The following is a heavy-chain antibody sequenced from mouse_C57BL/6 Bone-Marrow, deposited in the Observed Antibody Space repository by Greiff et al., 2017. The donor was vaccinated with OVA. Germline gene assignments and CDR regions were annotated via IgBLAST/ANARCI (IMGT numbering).Heavy chain of an antibody. D-gene: IGHD2-5*01. Sequence: VQLQQSGPELVKPGASVKISCKASGYSFTGYCMNWVKQSPEKSLEWIGEINPGTGGTNYNEKFKAKATLTADKSSSTAYMQLSSLTSEDSAVYYCARELVTRDCFDYGGKGT. J-gene: IGHJ3*01. CDR3: ARELVTRDCFDY. CDR2: INPGTGGT. V-gene: IGHV1-42*01. CDR1: GYSFTGYC.